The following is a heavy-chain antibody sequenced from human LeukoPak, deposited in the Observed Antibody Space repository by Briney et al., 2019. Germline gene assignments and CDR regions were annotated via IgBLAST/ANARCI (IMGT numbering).Heavy chain of an antibody. V-gene: IGHV3-21*04. J-gene: IGHJ4*02. CDR2: ISGSSSYV. CDR1: GFTFSSYS. D-gene: IGHD1-14*01. Sequence: GGSLRPSCTASGFTFSSYSMNWVRQAPGKGLEWVSSISGSSSYVYYADSMKGRFTISRDNSENTLFLRMNSLRAEDTAVYYCAKATGYLLWGQGTLVIVSS. CDR3: AKATGYLL.